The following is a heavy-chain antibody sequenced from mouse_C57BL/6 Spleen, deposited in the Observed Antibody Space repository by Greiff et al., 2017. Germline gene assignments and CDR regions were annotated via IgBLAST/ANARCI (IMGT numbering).Heavy chain of an antibody. Sequence: EVKLMESGGDLVKPGGSLKLSCAASGFTFSSYGMSWVRQTPDKRLEWVATISSGGSYTYYPDSVKGRFTISRDNAKNTLYLQMSSLKSEDTAMYYCARHLHYYGSSYYAMDYWGQGTSVTVSS. CDR2: ISSGGSYT. J-gene: IGHJ4*01. CDR3: ARHLHYYGSSYYAMDY. D-gene: IGHD1-1*01. V-gene: IGHV5-6*01. CDR1: GFTFSSYG.